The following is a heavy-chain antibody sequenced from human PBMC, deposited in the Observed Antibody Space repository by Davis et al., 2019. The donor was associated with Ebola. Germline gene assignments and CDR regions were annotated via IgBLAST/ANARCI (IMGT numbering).Heavy chain of an antibody. CDR3: ARGKWFDP. Sequence: ASVKVSCKASGYSFIDYYLHWVRQAPGQGLEWMGRIDPNSGATNYPQKFQGRVTMTCDTSITTVYLELISLTSNDMAVYYCARGKWFDPWGQGTLVSVTS. J-gene: IGHJ5*02. V-gene: IGHV1-2*06. CDR2: IDPNSGAT. CDR1: GYSFIDYY.